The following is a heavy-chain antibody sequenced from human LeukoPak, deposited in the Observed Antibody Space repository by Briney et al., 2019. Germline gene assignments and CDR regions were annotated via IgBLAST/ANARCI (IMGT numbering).Heavy chain of an antibody. CDR3: AKGRTGFSYGYGIDY. J-gene: IGHJ4*02. V-gene: IGHV3-30*18. Sequence: GGSLRLSCAASGFTFSSYGMHWVRQAPGKGLEWVAVISYDGSNKYYADSVKGRFTISRDNSKNTLYLQMNSLRAEDTAVYYCAKGRTGFSYGYGIDYWGQGTLVTVSS. D-gene: IGHD5-18*01. CDR1: GFTFSSYG. CDR2: ISYDGSNK.